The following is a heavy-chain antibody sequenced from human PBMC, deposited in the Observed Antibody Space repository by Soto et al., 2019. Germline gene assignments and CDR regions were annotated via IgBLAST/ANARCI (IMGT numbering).Heavy chain of an antibody. Sequence: SETLSLTCNVSGDSISSYYWSWIRQSPGKGLEWIGQIYYGGSTNDNPSLKSRVTILVDTSKNQFSLNLSSVTAADTAVYYCARGRGYSYGYPYFDFWGQGTLVTVSS. V-gene: IGHV4-59*01. J-gene: IGHJ4*02. CDR3: ARGRGYSYGYPYFDF. CDR2: IYYGGST. CDR1: GDSISSYY. D-gene: IGHD5-18*01.